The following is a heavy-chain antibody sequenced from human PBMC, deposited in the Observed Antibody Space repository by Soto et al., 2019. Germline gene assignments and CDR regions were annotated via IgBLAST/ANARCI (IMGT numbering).Heavy chain of an antibody. CDR3: ARGWYYGSGSPFGP. V-gene: IGHV1-8*01. Sequence: QVQLVQSGAEVKKPGASVKVSCKASGYTFTSYDINWVRQATGQGLEWMGWMNPNSGNTGFAQKFQGRGAMTRNTSTSTAYMELRSLRSEDTAVYYCARGWYYGSGSPFGPGGQGTLVTVSS. CDR2: MNPNSGNT. J-gene: IGHJ5*02. D-gene: IGHD3-10*01. CDR1: GYTFTSYD.